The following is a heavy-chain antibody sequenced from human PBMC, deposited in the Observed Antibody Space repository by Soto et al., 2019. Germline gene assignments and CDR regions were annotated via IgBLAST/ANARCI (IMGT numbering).Heavy chain of an antibody. J-gene: IGHJ4*02. CDR1: GFTFSSYW. CDR2: INSGGSST. V-gene: IGHV3-74*01. D-gene: IGHD3-3*01. CDR3: ARTDFWSGYYTSSFGY. Sequence: GGSLRLSCAASGFTFSSYWMHWVRQAPGKGLVWVSRINSGGSSTSYADSVKGRFTISRDNAKNTLYLQMNSLRAEDTAVYYCARTDFWSGYYTSSFGYWGQGTLVTVSS.